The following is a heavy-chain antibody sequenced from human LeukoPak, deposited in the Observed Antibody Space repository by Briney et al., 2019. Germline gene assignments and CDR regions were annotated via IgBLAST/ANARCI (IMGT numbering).Heavy chain of an antibody. V-gene: IGHV4-34*01. CDR3: ARYSRRAAAGNYRYFQH. CDR2: INHSGST. D-gene: IGHD6-13*01. CDR1: GGSFSGYY. J-gene: IGHJ1*01. Sequence: PSETLSLTCAVYGGSFSGYYWSWIRQPPGKGLEWIGEINHSGSTNYNPSLKSRVTISVDTSKNQFSLKLSSVTAADTAGYYCARYSRRAAAGNYRYFQHWGQGTLVTVSS.